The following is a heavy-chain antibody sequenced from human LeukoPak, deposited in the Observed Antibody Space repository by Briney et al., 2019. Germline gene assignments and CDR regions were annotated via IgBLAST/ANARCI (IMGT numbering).Heavy chain of an antibody. CDR1: GYTFTSYG. CDR2: ISAYNGNT. D-gene: IGHD3-22*01. V-gene: IGHV1-18*01. CDR3: ARVPLYDSSGYYYGSYYYYGMDV. Sequence: ASVKVSCTASGYTFTSYGISWVRQAPGQGLEWMGWISAYNGNTNYAQKLQGRVTMTTDTSTSTAYMELRSLRSDDTAVYYCARVPLYDSSGYYYGSYYYYGMDVWGQGTTVTVSS. J-gene: IGHJ6*02.